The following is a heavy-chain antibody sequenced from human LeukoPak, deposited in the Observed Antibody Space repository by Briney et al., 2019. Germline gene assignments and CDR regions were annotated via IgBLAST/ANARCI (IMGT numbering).Heavy chain of an antibody. V-gene: IGHV3-11*01. CDR2: ISSSGSTI. CDR1: GFTFSDYY. J-gene: IGHJ6*02. D-gene: IGHD3-10*01. CDR3: ARELYGSGSSRRKSYYYYGMDV. Sequence: GGSLRLSCAASGFTFSDYYMSWIRQAPGKGLEWVSYISSSGSTIYYADSVKGRFTISRDNAKNSLYLQMNSLRAEDTAVYYCARELYGSGSSRRKSYYYYGMDVWGQGITVTVSS.